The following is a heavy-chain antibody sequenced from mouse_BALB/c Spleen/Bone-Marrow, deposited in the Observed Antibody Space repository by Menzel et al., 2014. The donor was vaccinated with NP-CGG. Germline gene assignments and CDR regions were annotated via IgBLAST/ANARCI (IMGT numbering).Heavy chain of an antibody. D-gene: IGHD2-4*01. V-gene: IGHV14-3*02. CDR3: ANYDYGWYFDV. Sequence: EVQLQQSGAELVKPGASVKLSCTASGFNIKDTYMHWVKQRPEQGLEWIGRIDPANGNTKYDPKFQGKATITTDTSSNTAYLQLRSLTSEDTAVYYCANYDYGWYFDVWGAGTTVT. J-gene: IGHJ1*01. CDR2: IDPANGNT. CDR1: GFNIKDTY.